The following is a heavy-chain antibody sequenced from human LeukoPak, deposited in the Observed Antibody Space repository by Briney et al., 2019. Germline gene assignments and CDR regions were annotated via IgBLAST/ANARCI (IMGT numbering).Heavy chain of an antibody. J-gene: IGHJ5*02. CDR3: AKDGTIFGVVIYIVGWFDP. CDR2: ISYDGSNK. V-gene: IGHV3-30*18. CDR1: GFTFSSYG. D-gene: IGHD3-3*01. Sequence: GGSLRLSCAASGFTFSSYGMHWVRQAPGKGLEWVAVISYDGSNKYYADSVKGRFTVSRDNSKNTLYLQMNSLRAEDTAVYYCAKDGTIFGVVIYIVGWFDPWGQGTLVTVSS.